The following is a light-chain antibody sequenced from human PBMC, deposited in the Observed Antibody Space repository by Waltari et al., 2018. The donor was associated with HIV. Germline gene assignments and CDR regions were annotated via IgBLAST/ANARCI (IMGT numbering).Light chain of an antibody. J-gene: IGLJ2*01. CDR1: TSNIGTTT. Sequence: QSLLTQPSSASGTPGQRVTISCSGSTSNIGTTTLSSYQQRPRTAPKLASYKNKPRPAGVPDRYAGSKSGTSASLAISGLLSEDEADYYCAVWDDSLNAVLFGGGNKLTVL. V-gene: IGLV1-44*01. CDR2: KNK. CDR3: AVWDDSLNAVL.